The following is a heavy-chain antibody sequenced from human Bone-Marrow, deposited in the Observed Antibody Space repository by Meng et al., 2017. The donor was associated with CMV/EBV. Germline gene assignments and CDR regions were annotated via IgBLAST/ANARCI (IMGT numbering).Heavy chain of an antibody. CDR3: AREGGVTSIASKNQFDY. Sequence: ASVKVSCKASGYTFTTYYMHWVRQAPGQRLEWMGIINPTSGGVSCTQRFQGRVIMTRDTSTSTVYMQLSSLRSEDTAVYYCAREGGVTSIASKNQFDYWGQGTLVTVSS. CDR1: GYTFTTYY. J-gene: IGHJ4*02. CDR2: INPTSGGV. V-gene: IGHV1-46*01. D-gene: IGHD2-15*01.